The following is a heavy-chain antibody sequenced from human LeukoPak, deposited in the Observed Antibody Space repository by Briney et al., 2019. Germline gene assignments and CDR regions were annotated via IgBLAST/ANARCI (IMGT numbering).Heavy chain of an antibody. CDR1: GGSISSYY. V-gene: IGHV4-4*07. CDR2: IYTSGST. J-gene: IGHJ1*01. Sequence: SETLSLTCTVSGGSISSYYWSWIRQPAGKGLEWIGRIYTSGSTYYNPSLKSRVTISVDTSKNQFSLKLSSVTAADTAVYYCARCPAREPTLQHWGQGTLVTVSS. D-gene: IGHD1-14*01. CDR3: ARCPAREPTLQH.